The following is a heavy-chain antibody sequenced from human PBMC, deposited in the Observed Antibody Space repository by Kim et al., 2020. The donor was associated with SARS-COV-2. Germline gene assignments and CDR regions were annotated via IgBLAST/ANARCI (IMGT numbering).Heavy chain of an antibody. CDR2: IGTAGDT. D-gene: IGHD6-19*01. CDR1: GFTFSTYD. Sequence: GGSLRLSCAASGFTFSTYDMHWVLQVTGKGLEWVSAIGTAGDTYYPGSVKGRFTISRENAKNSLYLQMNSLRAEDTAVYYCARGPPGSSGWFDSNCDYWG. J-gene: IGHJ4*01. CDR3: ARGPPGSSGWFDSNCDY. V-gene: IGHV3-13*04.